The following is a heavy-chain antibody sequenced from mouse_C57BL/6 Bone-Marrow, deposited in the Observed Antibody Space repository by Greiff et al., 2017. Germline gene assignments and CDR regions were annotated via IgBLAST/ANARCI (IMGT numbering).Heavy chain of an antibody. V-gene: IGHV1-72*01. D-gene: IGHD2-5*01. CDR1: GYTFTSYW. Sequence: QVQLQQSGAELVKPGASVKLSCKASGYTFTSYWIHWVKQRPGRGLEWIGRIDPNSGGTKYNEKFKSKATLTVDKPSSTAYMQLSSRTSEDSAVYYCAIEEAYYSKYFDYWGQGTTLTVSS. CDR3: AIEEAYYSKYFDY. CDR2: IDPNSGGT. J-gene: IGHJ2*01.